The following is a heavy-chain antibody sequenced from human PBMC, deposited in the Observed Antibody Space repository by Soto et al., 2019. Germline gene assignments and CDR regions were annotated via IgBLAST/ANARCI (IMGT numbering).Heavy chain of an antibody. CDR2: IYYSGST. CDR3: ARVHKYSSSSPFDY. CDR1: GGSISSGGYY. V-gene: IGHV4-31*03. D-gene: IGHD6-6*01. Sequence: NPSETLSLTCTVSGGSISSGGYYWSWIRQHPGKGLEWIGYIYYSGSTYYNPSLKSRVTISVDTSKNQFSLKLSSVTAADTAVYYCARVHKYSSSSPFDYWGQGTLVTVSS. J-gene: IGHJ4*02.